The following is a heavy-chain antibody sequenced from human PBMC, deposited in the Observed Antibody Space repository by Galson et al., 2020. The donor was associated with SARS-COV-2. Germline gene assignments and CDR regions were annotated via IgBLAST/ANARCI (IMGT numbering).Heavy chain of an antibody. Sequence: SETLSLTCTVPGGPISSSGYYWGWIRQPPGKGLEWIGSIYYTGTTYYKPSLESRVTISLDTSTNQFSLKMSSVPAADTAVYYGARGKYYNYCMDVWGKGTTVTISS. J-gene: IGHJ6*03. CDR1: GGPISSSGYY. CDR3: ARGKYYNYCMDV. CDR2: IYYTGTT. V-gene: IGHV4-39*01.